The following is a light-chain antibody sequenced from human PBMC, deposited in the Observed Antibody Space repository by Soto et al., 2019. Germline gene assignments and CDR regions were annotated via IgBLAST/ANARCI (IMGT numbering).Light chain of an antibody. CDR1: QSVSSSY. J-gene: IGKJ5*01. CDR2: GAS. Sequence: EIVWTQSPGTLSLSPGERATLSFRASQSVSSSYLAWYQQKPGQAPRLLIYGASSRATGIPDRFSGRGSGTDFTLTISRLEPEDFAVYYCQQYGSSPPITFGQGTRLEN. CDR3: QQYGSSPPIT. V-gene: IGKV3-20*01.